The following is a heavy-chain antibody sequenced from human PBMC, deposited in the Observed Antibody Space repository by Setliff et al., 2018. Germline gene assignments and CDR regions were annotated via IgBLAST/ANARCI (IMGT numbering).Heavy chain of an antibody. CDR2: IIPLSDIT. CDR1: GGAFTSHG. D-gene: IGHD3-16*01. J-gene: IGHJ4*02. V-gene: IGHV1-69*10. Sequence: ASAKVSCKVPGGAFTSHGVSWVRQAPGQGLEWMGGIIPLSDITSYAQTLQGRVTITADKSTNTVNMELSSLRSEDTAVYYCARVGFWGVMSAYFDFWGQGTQVTVSS. CDR3: ARVGFWGVMSAYFDF.